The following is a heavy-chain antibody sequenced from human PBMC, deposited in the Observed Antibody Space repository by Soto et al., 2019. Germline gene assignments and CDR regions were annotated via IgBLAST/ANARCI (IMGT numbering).Heavy chain of an antibody. D-gene: IGHD1-26*01. J-gene: IGHJ4*02. CDR3: ARASGSNIHFDY. CDR1: GLTFSSYW. CDR2: INTDGSST. V-gene: IGHV3-74*01. Sequence: EVQLVESGGGLVQAGGSLRLSCAASGLTFSSYWMHWVRQAPGKGLVWVSRINTDGSSTTYADSVKGRFTISRDNTKNTLYLQMNSLRVEDTAVYYCARASGSNIHFDYWGQGTLVTVSS.